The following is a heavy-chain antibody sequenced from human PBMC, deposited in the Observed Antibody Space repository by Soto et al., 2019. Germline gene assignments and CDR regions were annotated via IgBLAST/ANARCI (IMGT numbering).Heavy chain of an antibody. D-gene: IGHD6-19*01. CDR1: GFTFTSSA. Sequence: SVKVSCKASGFTFTSSAMQWVRQARGQRLEWIGWIVVGSGSTNYAQKLRGRVTMTRDTSTSTVYMDLTSLRSEDTAVYFCARGLGVGSGLRLQHWGQGTLVTVSS. J-gene: IGHJ1*01. V-gene: IGHV1-58*02. CDR3: ARGLGVGSGLRLQH. CDR2: IVVGSGST.